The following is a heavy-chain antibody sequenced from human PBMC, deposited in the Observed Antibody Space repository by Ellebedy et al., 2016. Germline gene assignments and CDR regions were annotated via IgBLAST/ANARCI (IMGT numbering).Heavy chain of an antibody. D-gene: IGHD1-1*01. CDR2: INPNSGGT. CDR3: ARALERPTPFDY. V-gene: IGHV1-2*02. CDR1: GYTFTGYY. J-gene: IGHJ4*02. Sequence: ASVKVSCXASGYTFTGYYMHWVRQAPGQGLEWMGWINPNSGGTNYAQKFQGRVTMTRDTSISTAYMELSRLRSDDTAVYYCARALERPTPFDYWGQGTLVTVSS.